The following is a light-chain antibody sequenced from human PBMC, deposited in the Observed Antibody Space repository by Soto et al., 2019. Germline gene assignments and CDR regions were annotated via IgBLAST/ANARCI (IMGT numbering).Light chain of an antibody. CDR3: SSYAGTNNYVV. CDR1: SSDIGGYDY. CDR2: EVT. J-gene: IGLJ2*01. Sequence: QSALTQPPSASGSPGQSVTISCTGTSSDIGGYDYVSWYQQHPGKAPKLMIYEVTKRPSGVPYRFSGSKSGNTASLTVSGLQAEDEADYYCSSYAGTNNYVVFGGGTKLTVL. V-gene: IGLV2-8*01.